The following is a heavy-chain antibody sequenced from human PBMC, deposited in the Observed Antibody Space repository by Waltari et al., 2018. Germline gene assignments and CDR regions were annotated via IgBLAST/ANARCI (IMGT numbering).Heavy chain of an antibody. D-gene: IGHD2-2*01. CDR1: GGTFSSYA. CDR2: ISPILGIA. Sequence: QVQLVQSGAEVKKPGSSVKVSCKASGGTFSSYAISWVRQAPGQGLEWMGGISPILGIANYAQKFQGRVTITADKSTSTAYMELSSLRSEDTAVYYCASLGYCSSTSCYGGAFDIWGQGTMVTVSS. V-gene: IGHV1-69*10. CDR3: ASLGYCSSTSCYGGAFDI. J-gene: IGHJ3*02.